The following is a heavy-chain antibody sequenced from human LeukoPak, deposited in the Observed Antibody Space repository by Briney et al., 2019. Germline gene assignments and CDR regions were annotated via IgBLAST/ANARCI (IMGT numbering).Heavy chain of an antibody. V-gene: IGHV3-48*03. CDR3: VELGITMIGGV. Sequence: DPGGSLILSCAAPGFTFSSYEVNSGRQAPGKGLGLVSYISSSGSTIYYADSVKGRFTISRDNDKNSMYLQMNSLRVEDTAVYYCVELGITMIGGVWGKGTTATISS. J-gene: IGHJ6*04. D-gene: IGHD3-10*02. CDR1: GFTFSSYE. CDR2: ISSSGSTI.